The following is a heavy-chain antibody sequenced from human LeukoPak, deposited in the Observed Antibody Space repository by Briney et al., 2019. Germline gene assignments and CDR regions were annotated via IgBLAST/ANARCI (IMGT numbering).Heavy chain of an antibody. CDR1: GFTFSSYS. CDR3: ARDDYYGSEHAFDI. D-gene: IGHD3-10*01. CDR2: ISSSSSTI. Sequence: GGSLRLSCAASGFTFSSYSMNWVRQAPGKGLEWVSYISSSSSTIYYADSVKGRFTISRDNAKNSLHLQMNSLRAEDTAVYYCARDDYYGSEHAFDIWGQGTMVTVSS. V-gene: IGHV3-48*01. J-gene: IGHJ3*02.